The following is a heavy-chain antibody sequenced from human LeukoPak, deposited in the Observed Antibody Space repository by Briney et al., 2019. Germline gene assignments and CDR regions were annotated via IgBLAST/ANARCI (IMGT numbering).Heavy chain of an antibody. Sequence: ASVKASCKASGYTFTSYGISWVRQAPGQGLEWMGWISAYNGNTNYAQKLQGRVTMTTDTSTSTAYMELRSLKSDDTAVYYCARDGVTYYYDSSGRPDYWGQGTLVTVSS. CDR2: ISAYNGNT. CDR3: ARDGVTYYYDSSGRPDY. D-gene: IGHD3-22*01. V-gene: IGHV1-18*01. CDR1: GYTFTSYG. J-gene: IGHJ4*02.